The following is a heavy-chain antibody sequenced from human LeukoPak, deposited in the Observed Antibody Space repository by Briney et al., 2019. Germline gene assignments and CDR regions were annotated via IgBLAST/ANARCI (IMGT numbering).Heavy chain of an antibody. J-gene: IGHJ5*02. V-gene: IGHV1-69*05. Sequence: ASVKVSCKASGGTFSSYAISWVRQAPGQGLEWMGGITPIFGTANYAQKFQGRVTITTDESTSTAYMELSSLRSEDTAVYYCARWVYSSSWGPFDPWGQGTLVTVSS. D-gene: IGHD6-13*01. CDR1: GGTFSSYA. CDR3: ARWVYSSSWGPFDP. CDR2: ITPIFGTA.